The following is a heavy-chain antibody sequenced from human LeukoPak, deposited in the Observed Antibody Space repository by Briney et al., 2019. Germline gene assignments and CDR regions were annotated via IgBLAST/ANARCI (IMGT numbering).Heavy chain of an antibody. CDR3: ARRPLLAAPGGGIHY. V-gene: IGHV4-34*01. D-gene: IGHD6-13*01. J-gene: IGHJ4*02. CDR1: GGSFSGYY. CDR2: INHSGST. Sequence: SETLSLTCAVYGGSFSGYYWTWIRQPPGKGLEWIAEINHSGSTNYNPSLKSRVTISVDTSRNQFSLKLSSVTTADTAVYYCARRPLLAAPGGGIHYWGQGTLVTVSS.